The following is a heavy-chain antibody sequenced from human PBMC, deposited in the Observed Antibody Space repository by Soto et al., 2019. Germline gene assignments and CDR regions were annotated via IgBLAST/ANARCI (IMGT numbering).Heavy chain of an antibody. CDR2: ISAYNGNT. V-gene: IGHV1-18*01. D-gene: IGHD6-19*01. J-gene: IGHJ4*02. CDR3: ARRALNYSSGWYYY. Sequence: ASVKVSCKASGYTFTSYGISWVRQAPGQGLEWMGWISAYNGNTNYAQKLQGRVTMTTDTSTSTAYMELRSLRSDDTAVYYCARRALNYSSGWYYYWGQGTLVTVSS. CDR1: GYTFTSYG.